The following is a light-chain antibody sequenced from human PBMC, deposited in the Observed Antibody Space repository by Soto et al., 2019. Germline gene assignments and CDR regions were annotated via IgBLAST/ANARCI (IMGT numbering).Light chain of an antibody. CDR2: GAS. CDR1: QSVSSNF. CDR3: QQYGSSPRT. V-gene: IGKV3-20*01. Sequence: EILLTQSPDTLSLSPGERATLSCRANQSVSSNFLAWYQQKPGQAPRLLISGASNRATGIPDRFSGSGSGTDFTLTISRLEPEDFAVYYCQQYGSSPRTFGQGTKVDXK. J-gene: IGKJ1*01.